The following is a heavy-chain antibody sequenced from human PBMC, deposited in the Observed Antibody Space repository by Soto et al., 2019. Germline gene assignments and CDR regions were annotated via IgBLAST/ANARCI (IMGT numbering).Heavy chain of an antibody. V-gene: IGHV1-18*04. J-gene: IGHJ4*02. CDR1: GYTFASHG. D-gene: IGHD2-15*01. CDR2: ISGYNGNT. CDR3: ARDKVEMPTIFDY. Sequence: RASVKVSCKASGYTFASHGISWLRQAPGQGLEWVGWISGYNGNTSYAQKIQGRVTMTTDTSTSTVYMELRSLRSDDSAVYYCARDKVEMPTIFDYWGQGTLV.